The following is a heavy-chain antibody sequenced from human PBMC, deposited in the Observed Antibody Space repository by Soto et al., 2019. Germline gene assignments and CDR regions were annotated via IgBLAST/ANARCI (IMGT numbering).Heavy chain of an antibody. CDR1: GFTFSSYA. CDR2: ISGSGGST. J-gene: IGHJ4*02. CDR3: AKPRNYYGSGSYLNSYFDY. D-gene: IGHD3-10*01. Sequence: GGSLRLSCAASGFTFSSYAMSWVRQAPGKGLEWVSAISGSGGSTYYADSVKGRFTISRDNSKNTLYLQMNSLRAEYTAVYYCAKPRNYYGSGSYLNSYFDYWGQGTLVTVSS. V-gene: IGHV3-23*01.